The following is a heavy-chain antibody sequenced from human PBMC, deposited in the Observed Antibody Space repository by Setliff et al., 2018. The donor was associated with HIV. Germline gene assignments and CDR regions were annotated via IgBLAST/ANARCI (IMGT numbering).Heavy chain of an antibody. CDR3: ARVRPLGYCSTGACPPDY. Sequence: PGGSLRLSCAASGFSFSSHAMNWVRQAPGKGLEWVSAISGGGGTTYYADSVKGRFTISRDNSKNTLYLQMNSLRADDTAVYYCARVRPLGYCSTGACPPDYWGQGTLVTVPQ. CDR2: ISGGGGTT. CDR1: GFSFSSHA. D-gene: IGHD2-2*01. J-gene: IGHJ4*02. V-gene: IGHV3-23*01.